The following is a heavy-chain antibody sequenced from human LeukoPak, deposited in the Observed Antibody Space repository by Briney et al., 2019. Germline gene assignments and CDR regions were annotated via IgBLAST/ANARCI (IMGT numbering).Heavy chain of an antibody. V-gene: IGHV3-48*03. CDR2: ISSSGSTI. Sequence: PGGSLRLSCAASGFTFSSYEMNWVRQAPGKGLEWVSYISSSGSTIYYADSVKGRFAISRDNSKNTLYLQMNSLRAEDTAEYYCAKGRYYDILTGYCDYWGQGTLVTVSS. J-gene: IGHJ4*02. CDR3: AKGRYYDILTGYCDY. CDR1: GFTFSSYE. D-gene: IGHD3-9*01.